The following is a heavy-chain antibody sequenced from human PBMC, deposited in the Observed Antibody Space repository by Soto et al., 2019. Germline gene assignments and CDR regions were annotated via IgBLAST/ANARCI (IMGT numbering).Heavy chain of an antibody. V-gene: IGHV4-4*07. D-gene: IGHD1-26*01. Sequence: PSETLSLTCSVSGGSISSSYWNWIRQPAGKGLEWIGRFYTTGRASYNPSLKGRLTLSGDTSKNQFSLKLSSVTAADAAVYYCAGLHTYRRDWEDYHYYDLDVWGHGATVTVSS. J-gene: IGHJ6*02. CDR3: AGLHTYRRDWEDYHYYDLDV. CDR2: FYTTGRA. CDR1: GGSISSSY.